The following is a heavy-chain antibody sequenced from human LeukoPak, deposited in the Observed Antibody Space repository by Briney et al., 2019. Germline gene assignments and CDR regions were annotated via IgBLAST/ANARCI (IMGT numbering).Heavy chain of an antibody. D-gene: IGHD3-22*01. CDR2: ISGSGGST. Sequence: GGSLRLSCAASGFTFSSYAMSWVRQAPGKGLEWVSAISGSGGSTYYADSVKGRFTISRDNSKNTLYLQMNNLRAEDTAVYYCAKDLFFDDSSGYYYLRGAFDIWGQGTMVTVSS. J-gene: IGHJ3*02. V-gene: IGHV3-23*01. CDR3: AKDLFFDDSSGYYYLRGAFDI. CDR1: GFTFSSYA.